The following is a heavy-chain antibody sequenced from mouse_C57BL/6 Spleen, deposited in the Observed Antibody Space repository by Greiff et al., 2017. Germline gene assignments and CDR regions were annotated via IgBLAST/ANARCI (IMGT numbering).Heavy chain of an antibody. V-gene: IGHV5-4*03. CDR2: ISDGGSYT. Sequence: EVMLVASGGGLVKPGGSLKLSCAASGFTFSSYALSWVRQTPEPRLEWVATISDGGSYTSYPDNVKGRFTISRDNAKNNLYLQMSHRKTEDTAMYYWARRGYGSPYFDYWGQGNSLTVSA. CDR1: GFTFSSYA. CDR3: ARRGYGSPYFDY. D-gene: IGHD1-1*01. J-gene: IGHJ2*02.